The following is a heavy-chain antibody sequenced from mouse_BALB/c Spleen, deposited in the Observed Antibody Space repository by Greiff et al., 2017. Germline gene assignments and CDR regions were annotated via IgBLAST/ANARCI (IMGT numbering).Heavy chain of an antibody. Sequence: EVKLMESGGGLVQPGGSLKLSCAASGFTFSSYTMSWVRQTPEKRLEWVAYISNGGGSTYYPDTVKGRFTISRDNAKNTLYLQMSSLKSEDTAMYYCARHRDDYFDYWGQGTTLTVSS. CDR1: GFTFSSYT. V-gene: IGHV5-12-2*01. CDR2: ISNGGGST. CDR3: ARHRDDYFDY. J-gene: IGHJ2*01. D-gene: IGHD2-3*01.